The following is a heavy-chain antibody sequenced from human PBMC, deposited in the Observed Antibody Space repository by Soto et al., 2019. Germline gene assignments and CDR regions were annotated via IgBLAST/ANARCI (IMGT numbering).Heavy chain of an antibody. D-gene: IGHD6-19*01. J-gene: IGHJ4*02. CDR2: IYHRGST. CDR1: GGSISSSNW. V-gene: IGHV4-4*02. Sequence: QVQLQESGPRLVKPSGTLSLTCAVSGGSISSSNWWSWVRQTPGKGLECIGEIYHRGSTNYNPSLKSQRTISLAKSKNQRSLKLNSVTAADTAVYYCARGDGSGWACYYWGQGTLVTVSS. CDR3: ARGDGSGWACYY.